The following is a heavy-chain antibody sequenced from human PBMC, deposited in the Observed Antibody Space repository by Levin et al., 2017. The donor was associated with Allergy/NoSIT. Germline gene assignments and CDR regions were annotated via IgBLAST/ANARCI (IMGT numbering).Heavy chain of an antibody. CDR1: GYTFTSYD. V-gene: IGHV1-8*01. D-gene: IGHD4/OR15-4a*01. Sequence: GGSLRLSCKASGYTFTSYDINWVRQAPGQGLEWMGWMNPNSGNTGYAPKFQGRVTMTRDTSISTAYLELSNLRSEDTAVYYCARRVLSGCDYWGQGTLLSVSS. J-gene: IGHJ4*02. CDR2: MNPNSGNT. CDR3: ARRVLSGCDY.